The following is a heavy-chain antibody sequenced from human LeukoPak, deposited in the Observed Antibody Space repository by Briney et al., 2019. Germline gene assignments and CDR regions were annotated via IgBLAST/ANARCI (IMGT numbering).Heavy chain of an antibody. CDR1: GFILSDYR. V-gene: IGHV3-48*01. CDR3: VRDAKEGQLLDRSV. D-gene: IGHD2-2*01. Sequence: PGGSLRLPCGGSGFILSDYRMDWVRQAPGKGLEWVSLITTTGDTKYYADSVKGRFTISRDNAKNSLSLQMNSLRADDTAVYYCVRDAKEGQLLDRSVWGKGTTVIVSS. CDR2: ITTTGDTK. J-gene: IGHJ6*04.